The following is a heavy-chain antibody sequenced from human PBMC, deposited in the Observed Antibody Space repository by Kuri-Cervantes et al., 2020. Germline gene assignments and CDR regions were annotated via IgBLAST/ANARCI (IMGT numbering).Heavy chain of an antibody. D-gene: IGHD3-22*01. J-gene: IGHJ3*02. CDR2: IKQDGSEK. CDR1: GFTFSSYW. Sequence: GGSLRLSCAASGFTFSSYWMSWVRQAPGKGLEWVANIKQDGSEKYYVDSVKGRFTIPRDNAKNSLYLQMNSLRAEDTAVYYCARGGYYDSSGQDTDAFDIWGQGTMVTVSS. CDR3: ARGGYYDSSGQDTDAFDI. V-gene: IGHV3-7*01.